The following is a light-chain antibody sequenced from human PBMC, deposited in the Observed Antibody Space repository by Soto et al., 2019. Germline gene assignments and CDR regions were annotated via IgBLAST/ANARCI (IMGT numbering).Light chain of an antibody. Sequence: QSVLTQPASVSGSPGQSITISCTGTSSDVGGYNYVSWYQQHPGKAPKLMIYGVSGRPSGVSNRFSGSKSGNTASLTISGLQAEDEADYYCSSYKTSTTQVFGTGTKVTVL. CDR3: SSYKTSTTQV. CDR2: GVS. CDR1: SSDVGGYNY. J-gene: IGLJ1*01. V-gene: IGLV2-14*01.